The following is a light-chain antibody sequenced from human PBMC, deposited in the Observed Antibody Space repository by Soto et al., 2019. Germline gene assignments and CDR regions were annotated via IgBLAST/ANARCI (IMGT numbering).Light chain of an antibody. J-gene: IGLJ1*01. CDR3: SSYTSSSTYV. CDR2: DVS. V-gene: IGLV2-14*01. CDR1: SSDVGGYNY. Sequence: HSALTQPASVSRSPGQSLTISCTGTSSDVGGYNYVSWYQQHPGKAPKLMIYDVSNRPSGVSNRFSGARSGNTASLTISGLQAEDEADYYCSSYTSSSTYVFGTGTMVTVL.